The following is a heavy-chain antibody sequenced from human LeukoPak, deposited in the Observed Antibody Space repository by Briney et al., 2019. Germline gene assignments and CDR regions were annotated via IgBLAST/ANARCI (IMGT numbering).Heavy chain of an antibody. J-gene: IGHJ4*02. CDR1: GGSISSYY. Sequence: SETLSLTCTVSGGSISSYYWSWIRQPAGKGLEWIGRIYTSGSTNYNPSLKSRVTMSVDTSKNQFSLKLSSVTAADTAVYYCARDGGYCGGDCYFADSSGFDYWGQGTLVTVSP. CDR2: IYTSGST. D-gene: IGHD2-21*02. CDR3: ARDGGYCGGDCYFADSSGFDY. V-gene: IGHV4-4*07.